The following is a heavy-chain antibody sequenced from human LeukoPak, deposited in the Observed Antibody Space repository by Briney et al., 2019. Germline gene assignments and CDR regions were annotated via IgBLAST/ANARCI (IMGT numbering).Heavy chain of an antibody. CDR1: GFSFGSYA. J-gene: IGHJ4*02. CDR3: AKVGITGSTRYFDN. Sequence: GGSLRLSCAASGFSFGSYAMGWVRQAPGKGLEWVSVISGSGGGTFYVDSVKGRFTISRDNSKNTLYLQMNSLRVEDTAVYYCAKVGITGSTRYFDNWGQGTLVTVSS. D-gene: IGHD1-7*01. CDR2: ISGSGGGT. V-gene: IGHV3-23*01.